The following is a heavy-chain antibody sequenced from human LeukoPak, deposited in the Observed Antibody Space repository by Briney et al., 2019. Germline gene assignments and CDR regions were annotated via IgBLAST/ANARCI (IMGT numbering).Heavy chain of an antibody. V-gene: IGHV3-43D*03. CDR2: ISWDDGSS. CDR3: AKDSVAVTGTGNIDY. Sequence: GGSLRLSCAASGFTFDDYAMHWVRQAPGKGLEWVSLISWDDGSSYYADSVKGRSTISRDNSKNSLYLQMNSLRAEDTALYYCAKDSVAVTGTGNIDYWGQGTLVTVSS. J-gene: IGHJ4*02. D-gene: IGHD6-19*01. CDR1: GFTFDDYA.